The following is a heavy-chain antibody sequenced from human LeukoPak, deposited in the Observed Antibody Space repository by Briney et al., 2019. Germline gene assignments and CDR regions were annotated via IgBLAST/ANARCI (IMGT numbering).Heavy chain of an antibody. CDR2: IKSDGSST. V-gene: IGHV3-74*01. Sequence: GGSLRLSCAASGFTSSNYWMHWVRQAPGKGLVWVSRIKSDGSSTTYADSVKGRFTISRDNAKNMVYLQMNSLRAEDTAVYYCARDPFYGDADFDYWGQGTLVTVSS. CDR3: ARDPFYGDADFDY. J-gene: IGHJ4*02. CDR1: GFTSSNYW. D-gene: IGHD4-17*01.